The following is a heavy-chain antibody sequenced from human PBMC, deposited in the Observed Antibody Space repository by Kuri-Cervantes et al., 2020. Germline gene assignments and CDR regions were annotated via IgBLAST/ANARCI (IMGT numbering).Heavy chain of an antibody. J-gene: IGHJ6*02. CDR1: GYTLTELS. CDR2: FDPEDGET. Sequence: ASVKVSCKVSGYTLTELSMHWVRQAPGKGLEWMGGFDPEDGETIYAQKFQGRVTMTEDTSTDTAYMELSSLRSEDTAVYYCARGLRSEQQLTAYEMDVWGQGTTVTVSS. D-gene: IGHD6-13*01. V-gene: IGHV1-24*01. CDR3: ARGLRSEQQLTAYEMDV.